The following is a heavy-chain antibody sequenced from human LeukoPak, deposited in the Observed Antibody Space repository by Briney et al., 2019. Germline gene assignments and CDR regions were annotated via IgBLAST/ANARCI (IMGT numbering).Heavy chain of an antibody. V-gene: IGHV3-30*18. Sequence: GGSLRLSCAASGFTFSSYGMHWVRQAPGKGLEWVAVISYDGSNKYYADSVKGRFTISRDNSKNTLYLQMNSLRAEDTAVYYCAKDAAAGTRGPPGGFDYWGQGTLVTVSS. CDR2: ISYDGSNK. D-gene: IGHD6-13*01. J-gene: IGHJ4*02. CDR1: GFTFSSYG. CDR3: AKDAAAGTRGPPGGFDY.